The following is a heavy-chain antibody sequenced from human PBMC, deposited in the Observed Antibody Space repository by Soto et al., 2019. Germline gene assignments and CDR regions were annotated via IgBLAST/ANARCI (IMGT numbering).Heavy chain of an antibody. CDR3: ARGPQSTGWRGKWFDS. D-gene: IGHD6-19*01. J-gene: IGHJ5*01. Sequence: QVQLVQSGTEVKKPGASVKVSCKASGYTFTNYGITWVRQVPGQGLEWVGWIVTYNGNTNSAQKLQGRVTMTTATNTTXAYMELRSLRSDDTAVYYCARGPQSTGWRGKWFDSWGQGTLVTVSS. CDR1: GYTFTNYG. CDR2: IVTYNGNT. V-gene: IGHV1-18*01.